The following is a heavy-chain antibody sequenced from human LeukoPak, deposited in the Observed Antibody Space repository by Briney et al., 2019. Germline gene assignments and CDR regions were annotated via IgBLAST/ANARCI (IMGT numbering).Heavy chain of an antibody. J-gene: IGHJ6*03. CDR1: GFTFDDYG. D-gene: IGHD1-26*01. CDR2: INWNGGST. V-gene: IGHV3-20*04. CDR3: ARKRSSPPPYYYYYMDV. Sequence: PGGSLRLSCAASGFTFDDYGMSWVRQAPGKGLEWVSGINWNGGSTGYADSVKGRFTIARDNAKNSLYLQMNSLRAEDTALYYCARKRSSPPPYYYYYMDVWGKGTTVTVSS.